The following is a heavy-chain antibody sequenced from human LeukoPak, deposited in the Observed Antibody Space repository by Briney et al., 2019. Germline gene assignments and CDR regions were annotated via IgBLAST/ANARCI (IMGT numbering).Heavy chain of an antibody. D-gene: IGHD6-13*01. CDR2: ISYDGSNK. Sequence: GGSLRLSCVASEFSFSSYWMSWVRQAPGKGLEWVAVISYDGSNKYYVDSVKGRFTISRDNSKNTLYLQMNSLRAEDTAVYYCAKGGEVSSWYKRLKLYFDSWGRGTLVTVSS. CDR1: EFSFSSYW. CDR3: AKGGEVSSWYKRLKLYFDS. V-gene: IGHV3-30*18. J-gene: IGHJ4*02.